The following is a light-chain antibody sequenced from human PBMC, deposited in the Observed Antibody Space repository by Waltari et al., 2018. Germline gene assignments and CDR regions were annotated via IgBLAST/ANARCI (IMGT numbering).Light chain of an antibody. V-gene: IGLV2-11*01. J-gene: IGLJ1*01. CDR2: DVS. Sequence: QSALTQPRSVSGSPGQSVTISCTGTSSDVGGYNYVSWYQQHPGKAPKLMIYDVSKLPSVVPDRFSGSKSGNTASLTISGLQAEDEADYYCCSYAGSPYVFGTGTKVTVL. CDR3: CSYAGSPYV. CDR1: SSDVGGYNY.